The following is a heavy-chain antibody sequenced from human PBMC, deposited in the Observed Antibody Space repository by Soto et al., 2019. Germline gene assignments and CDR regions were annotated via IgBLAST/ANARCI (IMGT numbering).Heavy chain of an antibody. Sequence: QVQLVQSGAEVKKPGASVKVSCKASGYTFTRSGISWARQAPGQGPEWMGWISSYNGDTNYAQTFQGRVTMTTDTSTSTAYMELRSLRSDDTAVYYCAREGVAPYYYYGMTSGAKGPRSPSP. D-gene: IGHD5-12*01. CDR3: AREGVAPYYYYGMTS. CDR1: GYTFTRSG. CDR2: ISSYNGDT. V-gene: IGHV1-18*01. J-gene: IGHJ6*02.